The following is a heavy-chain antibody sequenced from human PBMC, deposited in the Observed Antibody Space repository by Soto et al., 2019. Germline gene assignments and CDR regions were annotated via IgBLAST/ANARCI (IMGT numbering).Heavy chain of an antibody. D-gene: IGHD2-2*01. CDR1: GFAFNNYG. CDR2: ISKSDYT. CDR3: AREDSIIIPAVSDF. J-gene: IGHJ4*02. V-gene: IGHV3-21*01. Sequence: NPAGSLRLSCTVSGFAFNNYGINWVRQAPGKGLEWVSSISKSDYTYYSDSVKGRFTISRDNAKNSVSLQMNTLRVEDTAVYYCAREDSIIIPAVSDFWGQGTLVTVSS.